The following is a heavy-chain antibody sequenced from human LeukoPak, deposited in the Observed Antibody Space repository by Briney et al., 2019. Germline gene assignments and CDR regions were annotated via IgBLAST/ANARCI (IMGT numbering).Heavy chain of an antibody. CDR2: IYYSGST. V-gene: IGHV4-59*01. D-gene: IGHD2-2*01. Sequence: SETLSLTCTVSGGSISSYYWSWIRQPPGKGLEWIGYIYYSGSTNYNPSLKSRVTISVDTSKNQFSLKLSSVTAADTAVYYCARGVFEYCGSTSCHNWFDPWGQGTLVTVSS. CDR3: ARGVFEYCGSTSCHNWFDP. CDR1: GGSISSYY. J-gene: IGHJ5*02.